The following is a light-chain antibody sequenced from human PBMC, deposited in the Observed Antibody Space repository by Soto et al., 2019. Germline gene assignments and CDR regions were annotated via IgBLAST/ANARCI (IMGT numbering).Light chain of an antibody. J-gene: IGKJ4*01. Sequence: DIQMTQSPSSLSASLGDRVTITCRASQTISTYLNWYQQRPGKAPKLLIYDAPRLQNAVPSRFSGSGSGTDFTLTITSLQPEDFATYYCQHSYSTPRTFGGGTKVDIK. V-gene: IGKV1-39*01. CDR3: QHSYSTPRT. CDR1: QTISTY. CDR2: DAP.